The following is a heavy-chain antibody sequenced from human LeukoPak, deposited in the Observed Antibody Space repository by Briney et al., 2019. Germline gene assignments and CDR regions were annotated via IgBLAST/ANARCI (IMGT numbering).Heavy chain of an antibody. V-gene: IGHV4-4*07. Sequence: SETLSLTCTVSGGSISSYYWSWIRQPAGKGLEWIGRIYTSGSTNYNPSLKSRVTMSVDTSKNQFSLKLSSVTAADTAVYYCAGEGRDGYNRRKSFDYWGQGTLVTVSS. CDR2: IYTSGST. CDR3: AGEGRDGYNRRKSFDY. D-gene: IGHD5-24*01. CDR1: GGSISSYY. J-gene: IGHJ4*02.